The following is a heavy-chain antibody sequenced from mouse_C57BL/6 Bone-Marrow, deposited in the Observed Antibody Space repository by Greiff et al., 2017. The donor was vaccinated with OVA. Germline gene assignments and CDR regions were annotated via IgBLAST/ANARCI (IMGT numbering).Heavy chain of an antibody. CDR2: INPNNGGT. CDR3: ARGYYGSQYYFDY. D-gene: IGHD1-1*01. CDR1: GYTFTDYY. V-gene: IGHV1-26*01. Sequence: VQLQQSGPELVKPGASVKISCKASGYTFTDYYMNWVKQSHGKSLEWIGDINPNNGGTSYNQKFKGKATLTVDKSSSTAYMELRSLTSEDSAVYYCARGYYGSQYYFDYWGQGTTLTVSS. J-gene: IGHJ2*01.